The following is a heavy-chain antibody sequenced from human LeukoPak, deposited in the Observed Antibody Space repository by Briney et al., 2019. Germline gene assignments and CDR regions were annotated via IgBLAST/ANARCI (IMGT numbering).Heavy chain of an antibody. Sequence: GGSLRLSCAASAFTFRSYWMSWVRQAPGKGLEWVANIKQDGSEKYYVDSVKGRFTISRDNAKKSLYPQMNSLRAEDTAVYYCARDGSPFDSWGQGTLVTVSS. CDR2: IKQDGSEK. V-gene: IGHV3-7*01. D-gene: IGHD1-26*01. J-gene: IGHJ4*02. CDR1: AFTFRSYW. CDR3: ARDGSPFDS.